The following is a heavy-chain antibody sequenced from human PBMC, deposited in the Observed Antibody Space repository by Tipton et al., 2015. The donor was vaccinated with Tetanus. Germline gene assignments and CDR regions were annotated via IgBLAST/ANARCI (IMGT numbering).Heavy chain of an antibody. CDR2: IYQTDST. CDR3: VRGRGLGAYSFGFEH. Sequence: TLSLTCTVSGGLITTGGYSWGWIRQLPGQGLEWLGYIYQTDSTYYNPSVTSRLTPSLQRSKNQVSLKLISVTAADTAVYYCVRGRGLGAYSFGFEHWGQGALVTVSP. CDR1: GGLITTGGYS. V-gene: IGHV4-30-2*01. D-gene: IGHD5-12*01. J-gene: IGHJ4*02.